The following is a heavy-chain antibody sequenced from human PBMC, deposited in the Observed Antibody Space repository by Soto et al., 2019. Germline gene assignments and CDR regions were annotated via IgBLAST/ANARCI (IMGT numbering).Heavy chain of an antibody. V-gene: IGHV1-18*01. CDR1: GYTFTDYG. D-gene: IGHD6-13*01. CDR3: AREIAAAGTYVECDY. CDR2: ISAYNGNT. J-gene: IGHJ4*02. Sequence: ASVKVSCKASGYTFTDYGISWVRQAPGQGLEWMGWISAYNGNTNYAQKLQGRVTITTDTSTSTAYMELRSLRSDDTAVYYCAREIAAAGTYVECDYWGQGTLVTVSS.